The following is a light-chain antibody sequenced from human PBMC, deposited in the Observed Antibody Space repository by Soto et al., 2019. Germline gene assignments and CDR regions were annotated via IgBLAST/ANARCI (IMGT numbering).Light chain of an antibody. J-gene: IGLJ3*02. Sequence: QSALTQPPSASRSPGQSVTISCTGTSSDVGAFNYVSWYQRYPGEAPKLIIYEVTKRPSGVPDRFSGSKSGSTASLTVSGLQAEDEPDYYCSSYAGNNNVMFGGGTQLTVL. V-gene: IGLV2-8*02. CDR1: SSDVGAFNY. CDR2: EVT. CDR3: SSYAGNNNVM.